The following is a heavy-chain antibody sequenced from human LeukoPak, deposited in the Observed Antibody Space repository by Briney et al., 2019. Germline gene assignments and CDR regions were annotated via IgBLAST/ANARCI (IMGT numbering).Heavy chain of an antibody. J-gene: IGHJ4*02. V-gene: IGHV3-33*01. D-gene: IGHD3-22*01. CDR3: ARDMEYYDSSGYSAHLDY. CDR1: GFTFRSYG. CDR2: IWYDGSNK. Sequence: GRSLRLSCAASGFTFRSYGMHWVRQAPGKGLEWVAVIWYDGSNKYYADSVKGRFTISRDNSKSTLYLQMNSLRAEDTAVYYCARDMEYYDSSGYSAHLDYWGQGTLVTVSS.